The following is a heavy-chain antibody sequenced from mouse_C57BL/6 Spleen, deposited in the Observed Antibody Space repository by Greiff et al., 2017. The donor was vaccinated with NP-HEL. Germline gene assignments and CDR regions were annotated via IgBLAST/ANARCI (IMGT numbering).Heavy chain of an antibody. CDR2: IYPGGGYT. CDR3: ARYDYGEGPYAMDY. Sequence: VQGVESGAELVRPGTSVKMSCKASGYTFTNYWIGWAKQRPGHGLEWIGDIYPGGGYTNYNEKFKGKATLTADKSSSTAYMQFSSLTSEDSAIYYCARYDYGEGPYAMDYWGQGTSVTVSS. D-gene: IGHD2-4*01. V-gene: IGHV1-63*01. J-gene: IGHJ4*01. CDR1: GYTFTNYW.